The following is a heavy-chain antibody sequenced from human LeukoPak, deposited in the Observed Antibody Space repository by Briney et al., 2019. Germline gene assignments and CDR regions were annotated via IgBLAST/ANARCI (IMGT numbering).Heavy chain of an antibody. CDR3: ARDRGCGDCYPPANDAFDI. D-gene: IGHD2-21*02. Sequence: GGSLSLSCAASGFTVSSYYMSWVRQAPGKGLEWVSVIYSGGSTYYADSVKGRFTISRDNSKSTLYLQMNSLRAEDTAVYYCARDRGCGDCYPPANDAFDIWGQGTMVTVSS. J-gene: IGHJ3*02. CDR1: GFTVSSYY. CDR2: IYSGGST. V-gene: IGHV3-66*01.